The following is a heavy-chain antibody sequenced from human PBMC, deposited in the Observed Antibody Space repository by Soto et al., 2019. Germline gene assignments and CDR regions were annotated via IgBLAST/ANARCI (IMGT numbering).Heavy chain of an antibody. J-gene: IGHJ2*01. Sequence: QVQLQQWGAGLLKPSETLSLTCAVYGGSFSGYYWSWIRQPPGKGLEWIGEINHSGSTNYNPSLKSRVTIAVDTSKNQFSLKLSSVTAADTAVYSCARVAYEVAWDYWYFDLWGRGTLVTVSS. D-gene: IGHD1-26*01. V-gene: IGHV4-34*01. CDR1: GGSFSGYY. CDR3: ARVAYEVAWDYWYFDL. CDR2: INHSGST.